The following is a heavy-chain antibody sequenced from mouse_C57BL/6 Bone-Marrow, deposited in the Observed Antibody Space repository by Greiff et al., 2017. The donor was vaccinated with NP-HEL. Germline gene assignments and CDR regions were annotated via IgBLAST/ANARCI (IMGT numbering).Heavy chain of an antibody. V-gene: IGHV7-3*01. D-gene: IGHD3-2*02. J-gene: IGHJ2*01. Sequence: EVMLVESGGGLVQPGGSLSLSCAASGFTFTDYYMSWVRQPPGKALEWLGFIRNKANGYTTEYSASVKGRFTISRDNSQSILYLQMNALRAEDSATYYCARSFRQLRLRHGDYFDYWGQGTTLTVSS. CDR1: GFTFTDYY. CDR3: ARSFRQLRLRHGDYFDY. CDR2: IRNKANGYTT.